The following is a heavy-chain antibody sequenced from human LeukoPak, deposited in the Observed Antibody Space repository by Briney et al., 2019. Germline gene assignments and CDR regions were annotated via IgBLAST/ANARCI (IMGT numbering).Heavy chain of an antibody. V-gene: IGHV3-11*04. CDR2: ISSSGSTI. Sequence: PGGSLRLSCAASGFTFSDYYMSWIRQAPGKGLEWVSYISSSGSTIYYADSVKGRFTISRDNAKNSLYLQMNSLRAEDTAVYYCARDATYYYDSSGFQVPSYWGQGTLVTVSS. D-gene: IGHD3-22*01. CDR1: GFTFSDYY. J-gene: IGHJ4*02. CDR3: ARDATYYYDSSGFQVPSY.